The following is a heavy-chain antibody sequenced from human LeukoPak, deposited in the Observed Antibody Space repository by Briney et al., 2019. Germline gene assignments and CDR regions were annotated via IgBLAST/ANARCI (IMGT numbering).Heavy chain of an antibody. CDR2: INPNSGGT. J-gene: IGHJ4*02. D-gene: IGHD6-13*01. Sequence: ASVKVSCKASGYTFTGYYMHWVRQAPGQGLEWMGWINPNSGGTNYAQKFQGRVTMTRDTSISTAYMELSRLRSDDTAVYYCARVDHRGYSSSWYVWGQGTLVTVSS. V-gene: IGHV1-2*02. CDR3: ARVDHRGYSSSWYV. CDR1: GYTFTGYY.